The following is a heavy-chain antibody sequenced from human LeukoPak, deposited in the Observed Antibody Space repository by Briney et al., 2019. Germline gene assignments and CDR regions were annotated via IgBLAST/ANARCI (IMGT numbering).Heavy chain of an antibody. CDR3: ARGIPVAGFDY. CDR2: TYYRSAWYT. J-gene: IGHJ4*02. D-gene: IGHD6-19*01. Sequence: RSQTLSLTCDISGDSVSIDSATWNWIRQSPSRGLARLGRTYYRSAWYTDYAVSVQSRITIKPDTSTNQFSLQLYSLTPEDTAVYYCARGIPVAGFDYWGQGTLVTVSS. CDR1: GDSVSIDSAT. V-gene: IGHV6-1*01.